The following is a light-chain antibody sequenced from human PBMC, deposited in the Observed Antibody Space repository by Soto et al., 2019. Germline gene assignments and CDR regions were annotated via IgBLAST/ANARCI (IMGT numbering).Light chain of an antibody. Sequence: QSALTQPPSASGSPGQSVTISCTGTINDVGGYNYVSWYQQHPGKAPKLVIYEVSKRPSGVPDRFSGSKSGNTASLTVSGLQADDEADYYCTSYAGSNNLRVFGSGTKLTVL. CDR1: INDVGGYNY. CDR2: EVS. J-gene: IGLJ1*01. CDR3: TSYAGSNNLRV. V-gene: IGLV2-8*01.